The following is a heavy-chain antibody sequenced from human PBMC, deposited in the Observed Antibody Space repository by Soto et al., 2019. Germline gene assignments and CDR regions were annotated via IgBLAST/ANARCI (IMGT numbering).Heavy chain of an antibody. CDR3: ARAGSWNLDS. CDR1: GGSTSSDNY. V-gene: IGHV4-30-4*02. Sequence: SETLSLTCTVSGGSTSSDNYWSWIRQPPGKGLEWIGHIYYSGNADYNPSLKSRLAISIDTSKNQFSLEVHSLGAADTAVYYCARAGSWNLDSWGQGTPVTVSS. CDR2: IYYSGNA. D-gene: IGHD1-1*01. J-gene: IGHJ4*02.